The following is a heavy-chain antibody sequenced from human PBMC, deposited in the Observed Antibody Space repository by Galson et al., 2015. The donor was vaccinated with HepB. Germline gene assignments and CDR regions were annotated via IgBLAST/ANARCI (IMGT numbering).Heavy chain of an antibody. D-gene: IGHD4-23*01. Sequence: SLRLSCAASGFTFNSYAMHWVRQAPGKGLEYVTGTSTNGGSTYYANHVKGRFTISRDTSKNTLYLRMDSLRVEDMAVYYCARDYGGNLLDHWGQGTLVTVSS. J-gene: IGHJ4*02. CDR2: TSTNGGST. CDR3: ARDYGGNLLDH. CDR1: GFTFNSYA. V-gene: IGHV3-64*01.